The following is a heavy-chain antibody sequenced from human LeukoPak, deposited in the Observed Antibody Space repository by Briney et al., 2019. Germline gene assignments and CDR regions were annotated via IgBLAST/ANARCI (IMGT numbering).Heavy chain of an antibody. CDR2: ISHDEGKK. CDR1: GFTFSSYA. Sequence: GGSLRLSCAASGFTFSSYAMSWVRQAPGKGLEWLAVISHDEGKKYYADSVKGRITLPRDNSKNTLYLEMNSLRVEDTAVYYCARDSRDGYNYIDHWGQGTLVTVSS. V-gene: IGHV3-30*04. D-gene: IGHD5-24*01. CDR3: ARDSRDGYNYIDH. J-gene: IGHJ4*02.